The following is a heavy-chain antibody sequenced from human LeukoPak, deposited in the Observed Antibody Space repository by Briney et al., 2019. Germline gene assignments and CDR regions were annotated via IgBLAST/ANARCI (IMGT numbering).Heavy chain of an antibody. V-gene: IGHV2-5*02. J-gene: IGHJ5*02. CDR1: GFSLSTSGVG. CDR3: AHRTSMVGGVMSYSWFDP. CDR2: IYWDDDK. Sequence: SGPTLVNPTQTLTLTCTISGFSLSTSGVGVAWIRQPPGKALEWLALIYWDDDKRYSPSLKSRLTITKDTSKNQVVLTMTNMDPVDTATYYCAHRTSMVGGVMSYSWFDPWGQGTLVTVSS. D-gene: IGHD3-10*01.